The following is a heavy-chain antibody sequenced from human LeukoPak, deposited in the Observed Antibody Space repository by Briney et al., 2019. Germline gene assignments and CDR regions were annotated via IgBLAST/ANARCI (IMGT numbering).Heavy chain of an antibody. CDR3: AKDSDPSHYYDSSGYEFGY. Sequence: GGSLRLSCAASGFTFSSYAMSWVRQAPGKGLEWVSGISWNSGSIGYADSVKGRFTISRDNAKNSLYLQMNSLRAEDTALYYCAKDSDPSHYYDSSGYEFGYWGQGTLVTVSS. V-gene: IGHV3-9*01. CDR2: ISWNSGSI. J-gene: IGHJ4*02. CDR1: GFTFSSYA. D-gene: IGHD3-22*01.